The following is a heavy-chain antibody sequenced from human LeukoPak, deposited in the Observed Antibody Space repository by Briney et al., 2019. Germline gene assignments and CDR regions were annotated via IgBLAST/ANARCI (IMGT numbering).Heavy chain of an antibody. Sequence: SETLSVICSVSGASISSSSNYWGWIRQPPGKGVEWIGSMYYSGSTYCNPSLKSRLTISVDTSKNQFSLKPSSVTAADTAVYYCARAGGFTILRVAVNNWFDLWGQGTLVTVSS. CDR3: ARAGGFTILRVAVNNWFDL. CDR1: GASISSSSNY. CDR2: MYYSGST. J-gene: IGHJ5*02. D-gene: IGHD3-10*01. V-gene: IGHV4-39*07.